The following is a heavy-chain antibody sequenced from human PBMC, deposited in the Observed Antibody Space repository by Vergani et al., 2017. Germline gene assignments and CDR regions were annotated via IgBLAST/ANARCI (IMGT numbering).Heavy chain of an antibody. CDR2: IYTSGST. V-gene: IGHV4-61*02. Sequence: QVQLQESGPGLVKPSQTLSLTCTVSGGSISSGSYYWSWIRQPAGKGLEWIGRIYTSGSTNYNPSLKSRVTISVDTSKNQFSLKMRSVTAADTAVYYCASMAYYDILTGYPVGFDYWGQGTLVTVSS. J-gene: IGHJ4*02. CDR1: GGSISSGSYY. D-gene: IGHD3-9*01. CDR3: ASMAYYDILTGYPVGFDY.